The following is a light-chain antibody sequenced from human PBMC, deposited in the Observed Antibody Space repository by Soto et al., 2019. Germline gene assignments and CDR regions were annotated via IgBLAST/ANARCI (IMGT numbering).Light chain of an antibody. CDR3: QVWDSSTDHPV. V-gene: IGLV3-21*02. J-gene: IGLJ2*01. Sequence: SYELTQPPSVSVAPGQTARITCGGDNIGNKSVHWYHQKAGQAPVLVVQDDADRPSGIPERFSGSNSGNTATLTISRVEAGDEADYYCQVWDSSTDHPVFGGGTKLTVL. CDR1: NIGNKS. CDR2: DDA.